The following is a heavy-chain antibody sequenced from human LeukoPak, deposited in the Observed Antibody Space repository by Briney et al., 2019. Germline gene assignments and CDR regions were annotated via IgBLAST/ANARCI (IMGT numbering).Heavy chain of an antibody. CDR1: GYSISSGYY. Sequence: SETLSLTCAVSGYSISSGYYWGWIRQPPGKGLEWIGSIYRSGSTYYNPSLKSRVTISVDTSKNQFSLKLSSVTAADTAVYYCARDSRYSYGATVDYWGQGTLVTVSS. CDR3: ARDSRYSYGATVDY. CDR2: IYRSGST. V-gene: IGHV4-38-2*02. J-gene: IGHJ4*02. D-gene: IGHD5-18*01.